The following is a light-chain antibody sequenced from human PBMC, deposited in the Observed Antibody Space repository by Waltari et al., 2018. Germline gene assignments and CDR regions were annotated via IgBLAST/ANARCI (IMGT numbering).Light chain of an antibody. CDR1: RSNVGVYTF. J-gene: IGLJ3*02. Sequence: QSVLTQPPSASGSLGQSVTISCPGARSNVGVYTFVSWYQQHQVKAPKLIIYEVNKRPSGVPDRFSGSKSGNTASLTVSGLLAEDEADYYCTSYAGKNILVFGGGTNLTVL. CDR3: TSYAGKNILV. V-gene: IGLV2-8*01. CDR2: EVN.